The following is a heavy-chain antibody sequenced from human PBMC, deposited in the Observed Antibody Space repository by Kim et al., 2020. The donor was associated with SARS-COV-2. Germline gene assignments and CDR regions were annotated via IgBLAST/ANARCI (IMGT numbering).Heavy chain of an antibody. CDR2: FRINDGTT. Sequence: GGSLRLSCAVSGFTFSTYDISWARQAPGKALEWVSVFRINDGTTHYADSVKGRFTIFRDNSKNTLYLQMNSLRVEDTAVYYCARHRVSGYWYFDVWGRGTLVTVSS. J-gene: IGHJ2*01. CDR3: ARHRVSGYWYFDV. CDR1: GFTFSTYD. V-gene: IGHV3-23*01.